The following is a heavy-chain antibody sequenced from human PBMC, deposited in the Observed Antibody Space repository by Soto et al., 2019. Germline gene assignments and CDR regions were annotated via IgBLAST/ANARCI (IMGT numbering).Heavy chain of an antibody. J-gene: IGHJ3*02. V-gene: IGHV2-5*01. CDR1: GFSLSTIGVG. CDR2: IYWSGDE. Sequence: SGPTLVNPTQTLTLTCSFSGFSLSTIGVGVGWIRQSPGKALEWLALIYWSGDEHYRPSLKSRLSIIKDTSKNHVVLIMTDMDPVDTATYYCARGLATLPVFAFDIWGQGTRVTVPS. CDR3: ARGLATLPVFAFDI. D-gene: IGHD6-6*01.